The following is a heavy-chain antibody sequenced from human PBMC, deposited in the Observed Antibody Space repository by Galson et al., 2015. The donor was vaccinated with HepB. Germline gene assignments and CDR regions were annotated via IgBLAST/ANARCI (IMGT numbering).Heavy chain of an antibody. CDR1: GYTFTGYY. D-gene: IGHD3-10*01. CDR3: ARLRTVQGVPYYFDY. V-gene: IGHV1-2*06. CDR2: INPNSGGT. Sequence: SVKVSCKASGYTFTGYYMHWVRQAPGQGLEWMGRINPNSGGTNYAQKFQGRVTMTRDTSISTAYMELSRLRSDDTAVYYCARLRTVQGVPYYFDYWGQGTLVTVSS. J-gene: IGHJ4*02.